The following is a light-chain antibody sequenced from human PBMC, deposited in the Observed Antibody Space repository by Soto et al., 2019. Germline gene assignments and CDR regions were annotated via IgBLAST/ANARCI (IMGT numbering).Light chain of an antibody. V-gene: IGLV4-69*01. J-gene: IGLJ2*01. CDR2: LNSDGSH. CDR1: SGHSNYV. CDR3: QTWDTGIRV. Sequence: QLVLTQSPSASASLGASVKLNCTLSSGHSNYVIAWHQQQPEKGPRYLMKLNSDGSHSKGDGIPDRFSGSSSGAERYLTISSLQSEDEADYYCQTWDTGIRVFGGGTKLTVL.